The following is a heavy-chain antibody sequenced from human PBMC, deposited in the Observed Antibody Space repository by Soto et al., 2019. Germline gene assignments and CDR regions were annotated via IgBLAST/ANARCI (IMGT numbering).Heavy chain of an antibody. V-gene: IGHV3-30*18. J-gene: IGHJ6*02. CDR3: AKDRVLGSSSWLYYYYYGMDV. Sequence: GGSLRLSCAASGFTFSSYGRHWVRQAPGKGLEWVAVISYDGSNKYYADSVKGRFTISRDNSKNTLYLQMNSLRAEDTAVYYCAKDRVLGSSSWLYYYYYGMDVWGQGTTVTVSS. CDR2: ISYDGSNK. CDR1: GFTFSSYG. D-gene: IGHD6-13*01.